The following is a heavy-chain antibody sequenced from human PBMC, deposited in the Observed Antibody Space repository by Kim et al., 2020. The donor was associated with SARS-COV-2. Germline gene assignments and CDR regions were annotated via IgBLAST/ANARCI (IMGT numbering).Heavy chain of an antibody. D-gene: IGHD6-25*01. CDR3: ARDRIAATEL. Sequence: SETLSLTCTVSGGSISSYYWSWIRQPPGKGLEWIGYIYYSGSTNYNPSLKSRVTISVDTSKNQFSLKLSSVTAADTAVYYCARDRIAATELWGQGTLVTVSS. J-gene: IGHJ4*02. CDR2: IYYSGST. CDR1: GGSISSYY. V-gene: IGHV4-59*01.